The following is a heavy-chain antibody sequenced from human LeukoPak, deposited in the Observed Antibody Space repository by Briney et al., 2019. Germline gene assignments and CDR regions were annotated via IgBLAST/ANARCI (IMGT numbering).Heavy chain of an antibody. CDR2: IYSGGST. Sequence: GGSLRLSCAASGFTVSSNYMSWVRQAPGKGLEWVSVIYSGGSTYYADSVKGRFTISRDNSKNTLYLQMNSLRAEDTAVYYCARGGLRLGELSFNYWGQGTLATASS. J-gene: IGHJ4*02. D-gene: IGHD3-16*02. CDR1: GFTVSSNY. CDR3: ARGGLRLGELSFNY. V-gene: IGHV3-53*01.